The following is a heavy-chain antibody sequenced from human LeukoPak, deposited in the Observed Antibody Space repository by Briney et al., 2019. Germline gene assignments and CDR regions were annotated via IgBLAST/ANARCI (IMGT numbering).Heavy chain of an antibody. J-gene: IGHJ5*02. CDR1: GYTFTSYG. CDR2: ISAYNGNT. Sequence: ASVKVSCKASGYTFTSYGISWVRQAPGQGLEWMGWISAYNGNTNYAQKLQGRVTMTTDTSTSTAYMELRSLRSDATAVYYCPRVGGDIVVVPAPPNWFDPWGQGTLVTVSS. D-gene: IGHD2-2*01. V-gene: IGHV1-18*01. CDR3: PRVGGDIVVVPAPPNWFDP.